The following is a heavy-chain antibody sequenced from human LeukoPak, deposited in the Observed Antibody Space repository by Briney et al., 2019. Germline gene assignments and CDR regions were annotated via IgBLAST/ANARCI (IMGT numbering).Heavy chain of an antibody. Sequence: GASVKVSCKASGGTFSSYAISWVRQAPGQGLEWMGGIIPIFGTANYAQKFKGRVTITADESTSTAYMELSSLRSEDTAVYYCARALEVAGTGYNWFDPWGQGTLVTVSS. CDR3: ARALEVAGTGYNWFDP. CDR2: IIPIFGTA. D-gene: IGHD2-15*01. CDR1: GGTFSSYA. V-gene: IGHV1-69*13. J-gene: IGHJ5*02.